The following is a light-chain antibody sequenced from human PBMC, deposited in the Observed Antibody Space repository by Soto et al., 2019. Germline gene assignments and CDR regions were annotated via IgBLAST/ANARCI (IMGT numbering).Light chain of an antibody. V-gene: IGLV2-14*03. CDR1: SNDIGGYDY. Sequence: QSVLAQPASVSGSPGQSITISCTGTSNDIGGYDYVSWYQHHPGIAPKLIIYDVSDRPSGVSNRFSGSKSGNTASLTISWLQAEDEAEYYCNSYTTTSPLYVFGSGTKVTVL. CDR3: NSYTTTSPLYV. CDR2: DVS. J-gene: IGLJ1*01.